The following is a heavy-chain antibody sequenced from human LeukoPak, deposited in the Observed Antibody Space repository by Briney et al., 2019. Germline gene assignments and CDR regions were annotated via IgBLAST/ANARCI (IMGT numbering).Heavy chain of an antibody. Sequence: GGSLRLSCAASGFTFSDYYMSWIRQAPGKGLEWVSYISNSGSTINYADSLKGRFTVSRDNAKNSLYLQMNSLRAEDTAVYYCARGGMVPFDVGYYFDYWGQGTLVTVSS. CDR1: GFTFSDYY. D-gene: IGHD4/OR15-4a*01. CDR2: ISNSGSTI. CDR3: ARGGMVPFDVGYYFDY. V-gene: IGHV3-11*04. J-gene: IGHJ4*02.